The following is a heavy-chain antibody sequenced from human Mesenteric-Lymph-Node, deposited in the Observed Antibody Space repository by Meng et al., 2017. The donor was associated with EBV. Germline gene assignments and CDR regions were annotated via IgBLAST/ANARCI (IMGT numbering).Heavy chain of an antibody. V-gene: IGHV3-30*03. D-gene: IGHD6-19*01. J-gene: IGHJ5*02. Sequence: AHLGEPCGCVVQPGSPLRLSCAAAGLAFSDYGMHWVSQAPGKGLEWVAMISYDVSSQYYVDSVKGRFTIYRDNSKNTLFLQMDSLRVDDTAVYYCARDWGSSGWYNWFGPWGQGTLVTVSS. CDR2: ISYDVSSQ. CDR1: GLAFSDYG. CDR3: ARDWGSSGWYNWFGP.